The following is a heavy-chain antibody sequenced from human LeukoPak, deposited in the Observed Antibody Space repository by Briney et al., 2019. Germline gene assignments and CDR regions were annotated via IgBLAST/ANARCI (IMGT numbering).Heavy chain of an antibody. CDR1: GYTFTSYD. J-gene: IGHJ4*02. Sequence: ASVKVSCKASGYTFTSYDINWVRQATGQGLEWMGWMNPNSGNTGYAQKFQGRVTITRNTSISTAYMELSSLRSEDTAVYYCARGLVVPAAIRGPGFDYWGQGTLVTVSS. D-gene: IGHD2-2*02. CDR2: MNPNSGNT. CDR3: ARGLVVPAAIRGPGFDY. V-gene: IGHV1-8*03.